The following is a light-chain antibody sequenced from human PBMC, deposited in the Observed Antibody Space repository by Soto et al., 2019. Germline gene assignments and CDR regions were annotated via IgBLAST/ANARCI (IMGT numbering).Light chain of an antibody. J-gene: IGKJ5*01. CDR3: QQYENIPT. CDR1: QNIKNY. V-gene: IGKV1-33*01. CDR2: DAS. Sequence: DIQRTQSPSSLSASVGDRVTITCQASQNIKNYLNWYQQKPGRAPKLLIYDASNLEAGVPSRFRESGSGTDFTFTISRLKPEDIATDYCQQYENIPTFGQGTRLEI.